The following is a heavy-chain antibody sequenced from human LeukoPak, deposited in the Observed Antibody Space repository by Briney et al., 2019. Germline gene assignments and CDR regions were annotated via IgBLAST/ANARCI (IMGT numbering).Heavy chain of an antibody. CDR3: AREEWYYFDY. J-gene: IGHJ4*02. CDR1: GFTFRTYA. V-gene: IGHV3-30-3*01. D-gene: IGHD3-3*01. Sequence: GGSLRLSCAASGFTFRTYALNWVRQAPGKGLEWVAVISYDGSNKYYVDSVKGRFTIARDNSKNTVYLQMNSLRAEDMAVYYCAREEWYYFDYWGQGTLVTVSS. CDR2: ISYDGSNK.